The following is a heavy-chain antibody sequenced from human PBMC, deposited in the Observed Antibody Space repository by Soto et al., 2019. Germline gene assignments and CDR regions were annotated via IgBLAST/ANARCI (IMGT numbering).Heavy chain of an antibody. CDR2: TYYSGST. Sequence: QVQLQESGPRLVKPSETLSLTCTVSGGSMIAYYWNWMRQPPGKGLQWIGYTYYSGSTTYNPSLKSRVTILVDSSKNQLSLKLDSVTPADTAVYYCARVRGTAGKRYFDYWGPGTLVTVSS. CDR1: GGSMIAYY. CDR3: ARVRGTAGKRYFDY. V-gene: IGHV4-59*01. D-gene: IGHD6-13*01. J-gene: IGHJ4*02.